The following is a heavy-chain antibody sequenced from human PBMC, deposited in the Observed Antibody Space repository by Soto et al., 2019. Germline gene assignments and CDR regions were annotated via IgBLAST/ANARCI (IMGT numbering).Heavy chain of an antibody. CDR1: GFTLSTYD. CDR2: LSYAGDT. D-gene: IGHD3-10*01. CDR3: AKVPLSLSGYYCIAV. V-gene: IGHV3-13*01. Sequence: GGSLRLSCAASGFTLSTYDMHWVRQGTGKGLEWVAALSYAGDTYYPGSVKGRFTVSRESAKNSLYLQMNSLTAGDTAVYYCAKVPLSLSGYYCIAVSGKGTMGSVS. J-gene: IGHJ6*04.